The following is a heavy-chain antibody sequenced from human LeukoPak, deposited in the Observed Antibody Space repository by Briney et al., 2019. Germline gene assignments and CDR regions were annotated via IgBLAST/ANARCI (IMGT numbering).Heavy chain of an antibody. CDR2: ISAYNGNT. Sequence: ASVKVSCKASGYTFTSYGISRVRQAPGQRLEWMGWISAYNGNTNYAQKLQGRVTMTTDTSTSTAYMELRSLRSDDTAVYYCARDKSGSYYFQDYYYYAMDVWGQGTTVTVSS. CDR3: ARDKSGSYYFQDYYYYAMDV. J-gene: IGHJ6*02. V-gene: IGHV1-18*01. D-gene: IGHD1-26*01. CDR1: GYTFTSYG.